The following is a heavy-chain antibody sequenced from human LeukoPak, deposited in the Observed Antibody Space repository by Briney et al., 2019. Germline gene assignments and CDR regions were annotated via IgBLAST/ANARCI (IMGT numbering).Heavy chain of an antibody. CDR3: ARDRVGSGWPRPYYFEV. CDR1: GYTLIGYY. D-gene: IGHD6-19*01. V-gene: IGHV1-2*02. J-gene: IGHJ4*02. Sequence: ASVKVSCKASGYTLIGYYLHWVRQAPGQGLEWMGWINPNTGATHSAQKFQGRITMTRDSSISTAYMDLSRLRSDDTAVYYCARDRVGSGWPRPYYFEVWGQGTLVTVSS. CDR2: INPNTGAT.